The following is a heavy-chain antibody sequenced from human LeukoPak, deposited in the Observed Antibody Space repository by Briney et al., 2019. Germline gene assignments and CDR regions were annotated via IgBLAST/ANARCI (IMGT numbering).Heavy chain of an antibody. D-gene: IGHD5-18*01. CDR3: ARRNTAMVAGLDY. CDR2: MNPNSGNT. J-gene: IGHJ4*02. V-gene: IGHV1-8*01. Sequence: ASVKVSCKASGYTFTTYDINWVRQATGQGLEWMGWMNPNSGNTGYAQKFQGRVTMTRNTSISAAFMELSGLRSEDTAVYFCARRNTAMVAGLDYWGQGSLVTVSS. CDR1: GYTFTTYD.